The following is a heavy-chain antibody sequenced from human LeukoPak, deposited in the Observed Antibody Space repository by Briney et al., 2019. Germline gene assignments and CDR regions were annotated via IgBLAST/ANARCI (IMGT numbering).Heavy chain of an antibody. D-gene: IGHD3-22*01. CDR3: TRAGVASSGYPFDS. CDR1: GFTFSSYW. Sequence: SGGSLRLSCAASGFTFSSYWMHWVRHAPGKGLVWGSRIHSDGTTTNYADSVKGRFTISRENAKNTLYLQMNTLRAQDTAVYYCTRAGVASSGYPFDSWGQGTLVTVSS. CDR2: IHSDGTTT. J-gene: IGHJ4*02. V-gene: IGHV3-74*01.